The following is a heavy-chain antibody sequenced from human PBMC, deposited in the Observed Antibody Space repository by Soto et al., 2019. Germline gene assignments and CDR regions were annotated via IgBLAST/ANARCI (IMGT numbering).Heavy chain of an antibody. CDR1: GFTFSSYA. CDR3: ASKQPYYDFWSGYSGFDY. D-gene: IGHD3-3*01. Sequence: GGSLRLSCAASGFTFSSYAMSWVRQAPGKGLEWVSAISGSGGSTYYADSVKGRFTISRDNSKNTLYLQMNSLRAEDTAVYYCASKQPYYDFWSGYSGFDYWGQGTLVTVSS. V-gene: IGHV3-23*01. J-gene: IGHJ4*02. CDR2: ISGSGGST.